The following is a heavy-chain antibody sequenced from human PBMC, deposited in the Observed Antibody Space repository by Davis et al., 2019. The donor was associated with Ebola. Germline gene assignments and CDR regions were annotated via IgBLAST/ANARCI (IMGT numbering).Heavy chain of an antibody. CDR2: IYYSGST. Sequence: MPSETLSLTCTVSGGSISGSSYYWGWIRQPPGRGLEWIGSIYYSGSTDYNSSLKSRVTISVDTSKNQFSLKLSSVTAADTAVYYCARKRREVDENFDYWGQGTLVTVSS. CDR3: ARKRREVDENFDY. CDR1: GGSISGSSYY. J-gene: IGHJ4*02. V-gene: IGHV4-39*01. D-gene: IGHD6-25*01.